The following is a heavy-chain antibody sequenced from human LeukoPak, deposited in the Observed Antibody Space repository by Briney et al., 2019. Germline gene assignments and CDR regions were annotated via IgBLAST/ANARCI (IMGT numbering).Heavy chain of an antibody. J-gene: IGHJ3*02. CDR1: GGTFSSYA. D-gene: IGHD2-2*01. V-gene: IGHV1-69*05. CDR2: IIPIFGTA. Sequence: SVKVSCKASGGTFSSYAISWVRQTPGQGLEWMGGIIPIFGTANYAQKFQGRVTITTDESTSTAYMELSSLRSEDTAVYYCARELRPAAMKGDAFDIWGQGTMVTVSS. CDR3: ARELRPAAMKGDAFDI.